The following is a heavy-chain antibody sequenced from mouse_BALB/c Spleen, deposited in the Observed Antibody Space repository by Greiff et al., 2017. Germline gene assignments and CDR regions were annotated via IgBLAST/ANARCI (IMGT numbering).Heavy chain of an antibody. Sequence: QVQLKESGAELVKPGASVKLSCKASGYTFTSYYMYWVKQRPGQGLEWIGEINPSNGGTNFNEKFKSKATLTVDKSSSTAYMQLSSLTSEDSAVYYCTRGLYAMDYWGQGTSVTVSS. CDR3: TRGLYAMDY. CDR2: INPSNGGT. J-gene: IGHJ4*01. V-gene: IGHV1S81*02. CDR1: GYTFTSYY.